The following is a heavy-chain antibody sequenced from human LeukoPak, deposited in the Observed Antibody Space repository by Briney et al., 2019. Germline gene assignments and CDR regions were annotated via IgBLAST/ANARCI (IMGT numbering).Heavy chain of an antibody. D-gene: IGHD6-19*01. CDR1: GFTLSSYE. CDR3: ARDNLSSGWPY. CDR2: ISSSGSTI. J-gene: IGHJ4*02. Sequence: GGSLRLSCAASGFTLSSYEMNWFRQAPGKGLEWVSYISSSGSTIYYADSVKGRFTISRDNAKNSLYLQMNSLRAEDTAVYYCARDNLSSGWPYWGQGTLVTVSS. V-gene: IGHV3-48*03.